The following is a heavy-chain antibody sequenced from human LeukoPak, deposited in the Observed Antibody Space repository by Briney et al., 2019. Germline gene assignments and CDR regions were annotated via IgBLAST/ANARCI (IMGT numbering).Heavy chain of an antibody. CDR1: GFIFSQYS. V-gene: IGHV3-48*01. Sequence: SGGSLRLSCAVSGFIFSQYSMNWVRQAPGKGLEWVSHIRSSSETFYADSVKGRFTISRDSARNSLYLQMNNLRGEDTAIYYCARDAGNSGYGCDLWGQGTLVTVSS. J-gene: IGHJ5*02. D-gene: IGHD5-12*01. CDR3: ARDAGNSGYGCDL. CDR2: IRSSSET.